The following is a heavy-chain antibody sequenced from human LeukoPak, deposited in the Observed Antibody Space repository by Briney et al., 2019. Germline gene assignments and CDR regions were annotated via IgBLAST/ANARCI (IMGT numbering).Heavy chain of an antibody. CDR2: MYTGGTT. CDR1: GFTVSGTH. J-gene: IGHJ5*01. D-gene: IGHD3-16*01. Sequence: PGGSLRLSCAASGFTVSGTHMSWVRQAPGKGLEWVSAMYTGGTTYYADSVTGRFIVSRYTSRNTLFLHMNSLRAEDTAVYYCAKDEATSGGGLASWGQGTLVIVSS. V-gene: IGHV3-53*01. CDR3: AKDEATSGGGLAS.